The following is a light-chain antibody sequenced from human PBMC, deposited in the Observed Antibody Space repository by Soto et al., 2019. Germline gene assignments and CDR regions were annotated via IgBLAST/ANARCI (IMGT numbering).Light chain of an antibody. CDR2: GAS. CDR3: QQYDNLPLT. V-gene: IGKV3-15*01. CDR1: QSVGSN. J-gene: IGKJ3*01. Sequence: ERVMTQSPATLSVSPGERATLSCRASQSVGSNIAWYQQKPGQAPRLLIFGASSRATGVPARFSGSGSGTEFTLNINSLQSEDFAVYFCQQYDNLPLTFGPGTKVDIK.